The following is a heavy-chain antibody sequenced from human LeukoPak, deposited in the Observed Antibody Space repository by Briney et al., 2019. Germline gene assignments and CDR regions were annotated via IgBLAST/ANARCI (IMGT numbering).Heavy chain of an antibody. CDR1: GGSVSSGGYY. V-gene: IGHV4-31*03. CDR3: ARVYSGSPHFDY. CDR2: IYYSGST. Sequence: SQTLPLTCTVSGGSVSSGGYYWSWIRQHPGKGLEWIAYIYYSGSTYYNPSLKSRVTISVDTSKNQFSLKLSSVTAADTAVYYCARVYSGSPHFDYWGQGTLVTVSS. D-gene: IGHD1-26*01. J-gene: IGHJ4*02.